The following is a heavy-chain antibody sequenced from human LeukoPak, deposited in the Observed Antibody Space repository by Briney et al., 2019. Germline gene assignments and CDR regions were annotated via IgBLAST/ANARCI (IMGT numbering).Heavy chain of an antibody. J-gene: IGHJ4*02. CDR3: ARHGRIGYCSSTSCYTFDH. Sequence: WETLSLTCTVSGGSISGYYWSWIRQPPGKGLEWIGYIYYSGSTGYNPSLKSRVTISVDTSKNQFSLKLSSVTAADTAVYYCARHGRIGYCSSTSCYTFDHWGQGTLVAVSS. CDR1: GGSISGYY. CDR2: IYYSGST. D-gene: IGHD2-2*02. V-gene: IGHV4-59*08.